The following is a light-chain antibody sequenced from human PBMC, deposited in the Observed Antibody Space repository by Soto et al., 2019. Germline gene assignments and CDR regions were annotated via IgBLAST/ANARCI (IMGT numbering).Light chain of an antibody. CDR2: GAS. Sequence: EIVMTQSPATLSVSPGERATLSCRASQSVSGNLAWYQQKPGQAPRLLIYGASTRATGIPARFSGSGSGTDFTLTISSLQSEDFAVYDCQQYNNWPPLTVGGGTKVESK. J-gene: IGKJ4*01. V-gene: IGKV3-15*01. CDR1: QSVSGN. CDR3: QQYNNWPPLT.